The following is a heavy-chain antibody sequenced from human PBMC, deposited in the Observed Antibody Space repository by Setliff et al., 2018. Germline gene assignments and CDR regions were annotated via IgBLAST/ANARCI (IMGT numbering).Heavy chain of an antibody. CDR1: GASISSSYY. CDR2: IYYSGST. D-gene: IGHD2-2*01. V-gene: IGHV4-39*01. Sequence: SETLSLTCSVSGASISSSYYWGWIRQPPGKGLEWIGSIYYSGSTYYNPSLKGRVTMSVETSKNQFSLKLSSVTAADTAVYYCARRIYCSSTSCSLNNWFDPWGQGTLVTVSS. CDR3: ARRIYCSSTSCSLNNWFDP. J-gene: IGHJ5*02.